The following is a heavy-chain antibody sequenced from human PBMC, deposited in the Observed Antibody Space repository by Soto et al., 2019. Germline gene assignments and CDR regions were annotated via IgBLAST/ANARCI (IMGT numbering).Heavy chain of an antibody. CDR2: INAGNGNT. CDR1: GYTFTSYA. J-gene: IGHJ6*02. V-gene: IGHV1-3*01. D-gene: IGHD5-18*01. CDR3: ARDPEGYSYGYTDGMDV. Sequence: ASVKVSCKASGYTFTSYAMHWVRQAPGQRLEWMGWINAGNGNTKYSQKFQGRVTITRDTSASTAYMELSSLRSEDTAVYYCARDPEGYSYGYTDGMDVWGQGTTVTVSS.